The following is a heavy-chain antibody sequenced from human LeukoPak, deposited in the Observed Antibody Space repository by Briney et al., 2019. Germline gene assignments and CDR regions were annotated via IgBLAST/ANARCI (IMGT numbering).Heavy chain of an antibody. CDR1: GGTFISYA. CDR3: ARDRSIGYYYYGMDV. J-gene: IGHJ6*02. Sequence: ASVKVSCKASGGTFISYAISWVRQAPGQGLEWMGGIIPIFGTANYAQKFQGRVTITADESTSTAYMELSSLRSEDTAVYYCARDRSIGYYYYGMDVWGQGTTVTVSS. D-gene: IGHD6-6*01. CDR2: IIPIFGTA. V-gene: IGHV1-69*13.